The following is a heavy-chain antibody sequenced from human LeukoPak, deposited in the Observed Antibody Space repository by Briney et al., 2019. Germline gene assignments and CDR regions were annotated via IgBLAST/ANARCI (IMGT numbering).Heavy chain of an antibody. CDR3: AKVLLTIFGAFDI. D-gene: IGHD3-3*01. CDR2: ISYDGSNK. J-gene: IGHJ3*02. CDR1: GFTFSSYA. V-gene: IGHV3-30-3*01. Sequence: GRSLRLSCAASGFTFSSYAMHWVRQAPGKGLEWVAVISYDGSNKYYADSVKGRFTISRDNSKNTLYLQMNSLRAEDTAVYYCAKVLLTIFGAFDIWGQGTMVTVSS.